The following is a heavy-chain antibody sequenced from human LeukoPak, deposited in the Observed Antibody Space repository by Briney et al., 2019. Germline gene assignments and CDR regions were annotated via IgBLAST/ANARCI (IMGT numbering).Heavy chain of an antibody. CDR1: GFPFSNAW. V-gene: IGHV3-15*01. Sequence: GGSLRLSCAASGFPFSNAWMSWVRQAPGKGLEWVGRIKSKTDGGTTDYAAPVKGRFTISRDDSKNTLYLQMNSLKTEDTAVYYCTSHSSLSILGNWGQGTLVTVSS. CDR3: TSHSSLSILGN. CDR2: IKSKTDGGTT. J-gene: IGHJ4*02. D-gene: IGHD2-21*01.